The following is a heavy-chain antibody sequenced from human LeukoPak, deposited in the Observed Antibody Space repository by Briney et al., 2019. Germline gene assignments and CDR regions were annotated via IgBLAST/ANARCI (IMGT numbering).Heavy chain of an antibody. CDR2: IYYSEST. V-gene: IGHV4-59*01. Sequence: SETPSLTCTVSSGSISSYYWSWIRQPPGKGLEWIGYIYYSESTNYNPSLKSRVTISVDTSKNQFSLKLSSVTAADTAVYYCARENYYYDSSGYPETVGCMDVWGKGTTVTVSS. CDR3: ARENYYYDSSGYPETVGCMDV. J-gene: IGHJ6*03. D-gene: IGHD3-22*01. CDR1: SGSISSYY.